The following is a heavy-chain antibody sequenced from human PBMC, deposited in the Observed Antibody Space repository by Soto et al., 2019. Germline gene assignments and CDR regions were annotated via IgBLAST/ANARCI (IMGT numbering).Heavy chain of an antibody. D-gene: IGHD3-10*01. CDR1: GGSISSGGYY. J-gene: IGHJ4*02. CDR2: IYYSRST. CDR3: ARTGRPGWFGELGN. V-gene: IGHV4-31*03. Sequence: SETLSLTCTVSGGSISSGGYYWSWIRQHPGKGLEWIGYIYYSRSTYYNPSLKSRVTISVDTSKNQFSLKLSSVTAADSAVYYCARTGRPGWFGELGNWGQGTLVTVSS.